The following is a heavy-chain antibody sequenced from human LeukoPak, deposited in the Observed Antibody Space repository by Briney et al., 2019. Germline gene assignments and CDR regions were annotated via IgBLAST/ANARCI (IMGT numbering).Heavy chain of an antibody. Sequence: SETLTLTCTDSGGSNSSYYWSWIRQPPGKELEWIGYIYYSGSTNYNPSLKSRVTISVDTSKNQFSLKLSSVTAADTAVYYCAGGIAVAGIPSWGQGTLVTVSS. V-gene: IGHV4-59*01. CDR3: AGGIAVAGIPS. J-gene: IGHJ5*02. D-gene: IGHD6-19*01. CDR1: GGSNSSYY. CDR2: IYYSGST.